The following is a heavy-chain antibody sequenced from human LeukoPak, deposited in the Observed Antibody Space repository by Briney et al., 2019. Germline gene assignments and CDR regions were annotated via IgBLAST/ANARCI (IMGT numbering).Heavy chain of an antibody. CDR1: GFSFSSYN. Sequence: GGSLRLSCAASGFSFSSYNMNWVRQAPGKGLEWVSSITSSSTYTFYADSVKGRFTIPRDNAKNSLYLQMNSLRAEDTAVYYCAELGITMIGGVWGKGTTVTISS. CDR2: ITSSSTYT. CDR3: AELGITMIGGV. D-gene: IGHD3-10*02. J-gene: IGHJ6*04. V-gene: IGHV3-21*01.